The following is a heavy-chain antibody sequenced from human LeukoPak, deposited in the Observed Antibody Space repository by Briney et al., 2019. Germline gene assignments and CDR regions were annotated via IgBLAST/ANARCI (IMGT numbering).Heavy chain of an antibody. J-gene: IGHJ4*02. V-gene: IGHV4-61*01. Sequence: PSETLSLTCTVSGGSVSSGSHYWSWIRQPPGKGLEWIGYIYYSGGTNYSPSHKSRVTISVDTSKNQFYLKLSSVTAADTAVYYCARAVYYDSSGYYYHFDYWGQGTLVTVSS. D-gene: IGHD3-22*01. CDR2: IYYSGGT. CDR3: ARAVYYDSSGYYYHFDY. CDR1: GGSVSSGSHY.